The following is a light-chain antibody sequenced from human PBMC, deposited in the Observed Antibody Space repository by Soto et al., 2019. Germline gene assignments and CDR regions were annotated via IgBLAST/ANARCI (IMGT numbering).Light chain of an antibody. V-gene: IGKV1-39*01. Sequence: DIQMTQSPSSLSASVGDRVTITCRASQSISSYLNWYQQKPGKAPKLLIYAASSLQRGVPSRFSGSGSVTDFTLTISSLQPEDFATYYCQQSYSTLYTFGHGTKLEI. J-gene: IGKJ2*01. CDR3: QQSYSTLYT. CDR1: QSISSY. CDR2: AAS.